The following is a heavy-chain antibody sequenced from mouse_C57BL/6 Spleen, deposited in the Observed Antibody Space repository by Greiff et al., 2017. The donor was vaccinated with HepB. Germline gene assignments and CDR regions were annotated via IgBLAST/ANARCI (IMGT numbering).Heavy chain of an antibody. Sequence: EVQGVESGGDLVKPGGSLKLSCAASGFTFSSYGMSWVRQTPDKRLEWVATISSGGSYTYYPDSVKGRFTISRDNAKNTLYLQMSSLKSEDTAMYYCARGISWGYWGQGTLVTVSA. V-gene: IGHV5-6*01. J-gene: IGHJ3*01. CDR3: ARGISWGY. D-gene: IGHD5-2*01. CDR2: ISSGGSYT. CDR1: GFTFSSYG.